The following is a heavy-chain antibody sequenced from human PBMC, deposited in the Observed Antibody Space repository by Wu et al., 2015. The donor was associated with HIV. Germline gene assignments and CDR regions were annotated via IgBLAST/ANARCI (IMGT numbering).Heavy chain of an antibody. V-gene: IGHV1-69*05. D-gene: IGHD6-13*01. J-gene: IGHJ6*02. Sequence: QVQLVQSGAEVKKPGSSVKVSCKASGGTFSSYAISWVRQAPGQGLEWMGGIIPIFGTANYAQKFQGRVTITTDESTSTAYMELSSLRSEDTAVYYCARDSPSLAAAGIGSYYYYGMDVWGQGTTVTVSS. CDR3: ARDSPSLAAAGIGSYYYYGMDV. CDR2: IIPIFGTA. CDR1: GGTFSSYA.